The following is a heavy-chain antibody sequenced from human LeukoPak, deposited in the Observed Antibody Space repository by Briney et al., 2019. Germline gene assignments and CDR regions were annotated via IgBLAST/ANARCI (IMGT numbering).Heavy chain of an antibody. CDR1: GGSFSGCY. J-gene: IGHJ4*02. V-gene: IGHV4-34*01. CDR2: INHSGST. D-gene: IGHD1-26*01. CDR3: ARDTHSGSYPY. Sequence: SETLSLTCAVYGGSFSGCYWSWIRQPPGKGLEWIWEINHSGSTNYNPSLKSRVTISVDTSKNQFSLKLSSVTAADTAVYYCARDTHSGSYPYWGQGTLVTVSS.